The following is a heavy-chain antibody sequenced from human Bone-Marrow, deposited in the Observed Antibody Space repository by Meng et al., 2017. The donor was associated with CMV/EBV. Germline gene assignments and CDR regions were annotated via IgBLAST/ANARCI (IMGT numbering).Heavy chain of an antibody. CDR1: GDRGSRKRDE. J-gene: IGHJ4*02. CDR3: ERKQVAGNLFDY. CDR2: KYDRSKWDN. Sequence: GDRGSRKRDEWNWIRQNPERGVEGMGRKYDRSKWDNDYAGSVKSRININQETSKNQFYQQMNSVNQEEKEVYYCERKQVAGNLFDYWGQGTLVTVSS. V-gene: IGHV6-1*01. D-gene: IGHD6-19*01.